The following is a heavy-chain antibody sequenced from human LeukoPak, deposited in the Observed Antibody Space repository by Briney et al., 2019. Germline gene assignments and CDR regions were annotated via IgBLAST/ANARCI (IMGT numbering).Heavy chain of an antibody. Sequence: ASVKVSCKASGYTFTSYGISWVRQAPGQGLEWMGWISAYNGNTNYAQKLQGRVTMTTDTSTSTAYMELRSLTSDDTAVYYCARNLVGKTDFDYWGQGTLVTVSS. J-gene: IGHJ4*02. CDR1: GYTFTSYG. CDR3: ARNLVGKTDFDY. D-gene: IGHD6-19*01. V-gene: IGHV1-18*01. CDR2: ISAYNGNT.